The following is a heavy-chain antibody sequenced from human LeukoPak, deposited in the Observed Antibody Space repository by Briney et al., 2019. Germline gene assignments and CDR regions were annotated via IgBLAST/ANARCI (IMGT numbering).Heavy chain of an antibody. CDR2: ISSSSSTI. V-gene: IGHV3-48*02. Sequence: GGSLRLSCAASGFTFSSYSMTWVRQAPGKGLEWVSYISSSSSTIYYADSVKGRFTISRDNAKNSLYLQMNSLRDEDTAVYYCASWKRGYSYGYHYWGQGTLVTVSS. CDR3: ASWKRGYSYGYHY. CDR1: GFTFSSYS. D-gene: IGHD5-18*01. J-gene: IGHJ4*02.